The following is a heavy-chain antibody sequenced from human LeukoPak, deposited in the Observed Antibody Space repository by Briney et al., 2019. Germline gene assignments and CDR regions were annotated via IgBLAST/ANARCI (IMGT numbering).Heavy chain of an antibody. CDR2: ISAYNGNT. CDR3: ATVLPVDTAMVYYYYYYMDV. J-gene: IGHJ6*03. CDR1: GYTFTSYG. V-gene: IGHV1-18*01. Sequence: ASVKVSCKASGYTFTSYGISWVRQAPGQGLEWMGWISAYNGNTNYAQKLQGRVTMTTDTSTSTAYMELSSLRSEDTAVYYCATVLPVDTAMVYYYYYYMDVWGKGTTVTVSS. D-gene: IGHD5-18*01.